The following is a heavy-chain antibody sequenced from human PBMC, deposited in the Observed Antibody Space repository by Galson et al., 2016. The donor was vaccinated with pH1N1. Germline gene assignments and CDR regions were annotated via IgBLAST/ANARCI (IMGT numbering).Heavy chain of an antibody. Sequence: ETLSLTCAVSGASISAYYWSWIRQPPGRGLEWIGEIHHSGTTNYNPSPKSRVTISVDTSKNQFSLNLSSVTAADTAVYYCARGSHIVLAPAAYKDFYYFGLDVWGQGTTVTVSS. V-gene: IGHV4-34*01. CDR3: ARGSHIVLAPAAYKDFYYFGLDV. D-gene: IGHD2-2*01. CDR1: GASISAYY. CDR2: IHHSGTT. J-gene: IGHJ6*02.